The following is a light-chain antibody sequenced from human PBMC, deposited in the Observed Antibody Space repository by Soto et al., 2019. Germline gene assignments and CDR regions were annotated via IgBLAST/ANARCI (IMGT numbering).Light chain of an antibody. Sequence: SYELTQPPSVSVAPGQTARITCGGDNIRAKSVHWYHQRSGQAPVLVVYDDNDRPSGIPERFSGSNSGNTATLTISRVEAGDEADYYCQVWDSSGDLVVFGGGTKLTVL. CDR3: QVWDSSGDLVV. J-gene: IGLJ2*01. CDR1: NIRAKS. CDR2: DDN. V-gene: IGLV3-21*02.